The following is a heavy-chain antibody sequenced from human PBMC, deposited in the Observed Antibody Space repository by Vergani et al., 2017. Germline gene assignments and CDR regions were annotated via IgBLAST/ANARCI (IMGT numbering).Heavy chain of an antibody. V-gene: IGHV4-34*02. CDR1: GESFSSFY. CDR3: ARGRGDNWYFDL. J-gene: IGHJ2*01. D-gene: IGHD3-16*01. CDR2: INNDGHT. Sequence: QVQLQQWGAGVVKPSGTLSLTCAVFGESFSSFYWSWIRQPPGKGLEWIGEINNDGHTNYNPSLESRDTVFVDTSKNQFSLNLTSVTAADTAVYYCARGRGDNWYFDLWGRGTLVTVSS.